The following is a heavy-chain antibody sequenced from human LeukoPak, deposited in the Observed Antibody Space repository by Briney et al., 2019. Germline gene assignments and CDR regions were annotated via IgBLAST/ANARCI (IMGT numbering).Heavy chain of an antibody. CDR2: LSSSSTYI. V-gene: IGHV3-21*01. D-gene: IGHD1-26*01. CDR1: GFTFSTHS. Sequence: GGSLRLSCAASGFTFSTHSMNWVRQAPGKGLEWVSSLSSSSTYIYYADSVKGRFTISRDNAKNSLYLQMNSLRDEDMAVYYCARDGGLYSGTSYFDYWGQGTLVTVSS. CDR3: ARDGGLYSGTSYFDY. J-gene: IGHJ4*02.